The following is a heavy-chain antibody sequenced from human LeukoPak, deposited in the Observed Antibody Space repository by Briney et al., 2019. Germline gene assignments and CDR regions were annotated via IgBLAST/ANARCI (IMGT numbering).Heavy chain of an antibody. J-gene: IGHJ4*02. CDR1: GASIRSGDHH. CDR2: IYFSGSR. Sequence: SETLSLTCTVSGASIRSGDHHWSWLRQSAGKGLEWIGHIYFSGSRSSNPSLRSRLTISVDTSKNQFSLKLSSMTVADTAIYYCARGGGGYTLYSFDYWGEGALVTVSS. D-gene: IGHD3-22*01. CDR3: ARGGGGYTLYSFDY. V-gene: IGHV4-30-4*01.